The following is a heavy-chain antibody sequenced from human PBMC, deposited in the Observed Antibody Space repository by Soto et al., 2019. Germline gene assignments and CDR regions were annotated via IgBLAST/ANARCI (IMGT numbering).Heavy chain of an antibody. CDR1: GYTFTSYA. Sequence: GASVKVSCKASGYTFTSYAMHWVRQAPGQGLEWMGGIIPIFGTANYAQKFQGRVTITADESTSTAYMELSSLRSEDTAVYYCARSAAAPSFDYWGQGTLVTVSS. V-gene: IGHV1-69*13. D-gene: IGHD2-2*01. CDR3: ARSAAAPSFDY. J-gene: IGHJ4*02. CDR2: IIPIFGTA.